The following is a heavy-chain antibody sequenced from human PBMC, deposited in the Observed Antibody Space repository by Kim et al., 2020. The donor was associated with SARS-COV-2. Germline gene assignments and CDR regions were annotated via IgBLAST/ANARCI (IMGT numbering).Heavy chain of an antibody. D-gene: IGHD3-22*01. J-gene: IGHJ4*02. Sequence: GGSLRLSCAASGFTFSSYAMSWVRQAPGKGLEWVSAISGSGGSTYYADSVKGRFTISRDNSKNTLYMQMNSLRAEDTAVYYCAKLRQGGASAISGFVDYWGQGTLVTVSS. CDR2: ISGSGGST. CDR3: AKLRQGGASAISGFVDY. V-gene: IGHV3-23*01. CDR1: GFTFSSYA.